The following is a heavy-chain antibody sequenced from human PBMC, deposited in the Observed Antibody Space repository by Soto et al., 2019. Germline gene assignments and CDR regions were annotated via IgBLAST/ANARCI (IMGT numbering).Heavy chain of an antibody. V-gene: IGHV1-69*13. J-gene: IGHJ6*02. CDR3: ARDRKGITGTIYYYYGMDV. Sequence: SVKVSCKASGGTFSSYAISWVRQAPGQGLEWMGGIIPIFGTANYAQKFQGRVTITADESTSTAYMELSSLRSEDTAVYYCARDRKGITGTIYYYYGMDVWGQGTTVTVSS. D-gene: IGHD1-20*01. CDR1: GGTFSSYA. CDR2: IIPIFGTA.